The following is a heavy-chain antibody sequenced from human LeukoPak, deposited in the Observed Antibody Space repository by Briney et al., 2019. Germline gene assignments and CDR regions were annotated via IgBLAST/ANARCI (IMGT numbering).Heavy chain of an antibody. V-gene: IGHV3-30*02. CDR2: IRYDGSNK. Sequence: GGSLRLSCAASGFTFSSYGMHWVCQAPGKGLEWVAFIRYDGSNKYYADSVKGRFTISRDNAKNSLYLQMNSLRAEDTAVYYCASGYCSGGSCQPMDYWGQGTLVTVSS. D-gene: IGHD2-15*01. CDR3: ASGYCSGGSCQPMDY. J-gene: IGHJ4*02. CDR1: GFTFSSYG.